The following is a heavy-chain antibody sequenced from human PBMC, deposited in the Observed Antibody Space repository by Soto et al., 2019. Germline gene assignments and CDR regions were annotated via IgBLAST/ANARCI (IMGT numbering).Heavy chain of an antibody. CDR1: GGSISSYY. CDR3: ARRPAAASSGAFDI. Sequence: SETLSLTCTVSGGSISSYYWGWIRQPPGKGLEWIGHIWSSGSTNYNPSLQSRVTISIDTSKNQFFLNLSPVTAADTAVYYCARRPAAASSGAFDIWGQGTMVTVSS. D-gene: IGHD6-6*01. CDR2: IWSSGST. J-gene: IGHJ3*02. V-gene: IGHV4-59*08.